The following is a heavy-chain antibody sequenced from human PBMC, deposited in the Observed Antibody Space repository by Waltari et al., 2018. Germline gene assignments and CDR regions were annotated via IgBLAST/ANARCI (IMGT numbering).Heavy chain of an antibody. V-gene: IGHV3-48*03. CDR2: ISSSGSTI. CDR3: ASPPVGATSY. D-gene: IGHD1-26*01. J-gene: IGHJ4*02. CDR1: GFTFSSYE. Sequence: EVQLVESGGGLVQPGGSLRLSCAASGFTFSSYEMNWGRQATGNGLEGVSYISSSGSTIYYADSVKGRFTISRDNAKNSLYLQMNSLRAEETAVYYCASPPVGATSYWGQGTLVTVSS.